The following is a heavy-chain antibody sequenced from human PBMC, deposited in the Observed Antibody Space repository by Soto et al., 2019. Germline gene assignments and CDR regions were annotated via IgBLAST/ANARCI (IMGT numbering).Heavy chain of an antibody. CDR1: GFTFSNYW. Sequence: EVQLVESGGGLLQPGGSPRLSCAASGFTFSNYWMHWVRQAPGKGLVWVSRINSDGSSTIYADSVKGRFTISRDNAKNTLYLQMNSLRVEDTAVYYCVCPYPLGYWGQGTLVTVSS. V-gene: IGHV3-74*01. J-gene: IGHJ4*02. CDR3: VCPYPLGY. CDR2: INSDGSST.